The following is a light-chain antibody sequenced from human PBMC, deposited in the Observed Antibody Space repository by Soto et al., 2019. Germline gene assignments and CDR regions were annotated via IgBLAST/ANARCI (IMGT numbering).Light chain of an antibody. CDR2: AVS. V-gene: IGLV2-11*01. Sequence: LTQPRSVSGSTGHSVTISCTGTSSDVGGYNYVSWYQQHPGKAPKLMIYAVSKRPSGVPDRFSGSKPGNTASLTISGLQAEDEADYYCCSDSGSRYGFGTGTKVTVL. CDR3: CSDSGSRYG. J-gene: IGLJ1*01. CDR1: SSDVGGYNY.